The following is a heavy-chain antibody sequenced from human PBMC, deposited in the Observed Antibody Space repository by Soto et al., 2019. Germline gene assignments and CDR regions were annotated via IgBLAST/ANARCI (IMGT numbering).Heavy chain of an antibody. J-gene: IGHJ4*02. CDR3: ARGPYPDK. CDR1: GYTLTTYG. Sequence: QVQLVQSGAEVKKPGASVKVSCKASGYTLTTYGVSGVRQAPGQGLEWVGWISAYNDHTNEAQKLQGRVTMTTDTSASTAYMELMSLRSDDTAVYSGARGPYPDKWGQGTRVTVSS. CDR2: ISAYNDHT. V-gene: IGHV1-18*01.